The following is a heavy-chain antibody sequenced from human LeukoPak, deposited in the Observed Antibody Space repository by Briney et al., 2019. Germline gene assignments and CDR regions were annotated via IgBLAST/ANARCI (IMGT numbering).Heavy chain of an antibody. CDR2: ISYDGSNK. CDR3: ARDAAMWWNPPLGFDY. CDR1: GFTFSSYG. Sequence: PGGSLRLSCAASGFTFSSYGMHWVRQAPGKGLEWVAVISYDGSNKYYADSVKGRFTISRDNSKNTLYLQMNSLRAEDTAVYYCARDAAMWWNPPLGFDYWGQGTLVTVSS. J-gene: IGHJ4*02. V-gene: IGHV3-30*03. D-gene: IGHD2-21*01.